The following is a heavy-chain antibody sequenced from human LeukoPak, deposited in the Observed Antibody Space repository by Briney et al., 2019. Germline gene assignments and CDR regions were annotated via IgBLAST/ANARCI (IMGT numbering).Heavy chain of an antibody. V-gene: IGHV1-2*06. J-gene: IGHJ5*02. D-gene: IGHD3-22*01. Sequence: ASVKVSCKASGYTFTVYYMHWVRQAPGQGLEWMGRINPNSGGTNYAQKFQGRVTMTRDTSISTAYMELSRLRSDDTAVYYCARGDYYDSSGYQPGGSFDPWGQGTLVTVSS. CDR2: INPNSGGT. CDR3: ARGDYYDSSGYQPGGSFDP. CDR1: GYTFTVYY.